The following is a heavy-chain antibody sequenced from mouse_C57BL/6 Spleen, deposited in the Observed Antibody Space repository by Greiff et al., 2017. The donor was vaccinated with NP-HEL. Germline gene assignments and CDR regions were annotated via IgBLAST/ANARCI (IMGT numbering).Heavy chain of an antibody. V-gene: IGHV1-80*01. D-gene: IGHD2-3*01. Sequence: VQLQQSGAELVKPGASVKISCKASGYAFSSYWMNWVKQRPGKGLEWIGQIYPGDGDTNYNGKFKGKATLTADKSSSPAYMQLSSLTSEDSAVYFCARSGDGYYEVYWGQGTTLTVSS. J-gene: IGHJ2*01. CDR2: IYPGDGDT. CDR1: GYAFSSYW. CDR3: ARSGDGYYEVY.